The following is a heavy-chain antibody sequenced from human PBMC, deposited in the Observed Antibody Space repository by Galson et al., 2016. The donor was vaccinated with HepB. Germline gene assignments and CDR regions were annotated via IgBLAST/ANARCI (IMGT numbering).Heavy chain of an antibody. J-gene: IGHJ4*02. CDR1: GFTFGSNW. CDR2: IKQSGSEK. D-gene: IGHD3-3*01. Sequence: SLRLSCAGSGFTFGSNWMTWVRQAPGKGLEWVANIKQSGSEKYYVDSVKGRFTISRDNAKNSLYLQMNSLRAEDAAVYFCATVPILGAVARYLDYWGQGTLVTVSS. CDR3: ATVPILGAVARYLDY. V-gene: IGHV3-7*01.